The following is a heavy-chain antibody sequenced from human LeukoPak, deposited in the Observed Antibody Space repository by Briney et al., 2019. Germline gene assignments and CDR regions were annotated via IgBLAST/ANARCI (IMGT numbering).Heavy chain of an antibody. V-gene: IGHV1-2*02. Sequence: ASVKVSCKASGYTFTGYYMHWVRQAPGQGLEWMGWINPNSGGTNYAQKFQGRVTVTRDTSISTAYMELSRLRSDDTAVYYCARDREVCRSTSCPAGWFDPWGQGTLVTVSS. CDR2: INPNSGGT. CDR1: GYTFTGYY. D-gene: IGHD2-2*01. J-gene: IGHJ5*02. CDR3: ARDREVCRSTSCPAGWFDP.